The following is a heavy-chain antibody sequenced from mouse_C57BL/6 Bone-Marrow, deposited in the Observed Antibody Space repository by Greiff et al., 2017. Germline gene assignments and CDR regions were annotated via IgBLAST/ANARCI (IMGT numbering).Heavy chain of an antibody. V-gene: IGHV5-2*01. CDR2: INSDGGST. CDR3: ARHGPNYYGNHWYFDV. Sequence: EVQGVESGGGLVQPGESLKLSCESNEYEFPSHDMSWVRKTPEKRLELVAAINSDGGSTYYPDTMERRFIISRDNTKKTLYLQMSSLRSEDTALYYCARHGPNYYGNHWYFDVGGTGTTVTVSS. D-gene: IGHD1-1*01. CDR1: EYEFPSHD. J-gene: IGHJ1*03.